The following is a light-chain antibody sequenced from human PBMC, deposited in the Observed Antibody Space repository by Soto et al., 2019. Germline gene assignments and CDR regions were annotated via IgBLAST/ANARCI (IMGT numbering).Light chain of an antibody. Sequence: QSALTQPASVSGSPGQSITISCTGTSSDVGGYNYVSWYQQHPGKAPKLMIYDVSNRPSGVSNRFSGSKSGNTASLTISGLRAEYEADYYCRSYPSSSTLVFGTGTKVTVL. V-gene: IGLV2-14*01. CDR1: SSDVGGYNY. J-gene: IGLJ1*01. CDR3: RSYPSSSTLV. CDR2: DVS.